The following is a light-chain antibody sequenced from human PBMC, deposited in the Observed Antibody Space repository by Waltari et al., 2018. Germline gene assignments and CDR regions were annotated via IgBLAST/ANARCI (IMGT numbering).Light chain of an antibody. J-gene: IGKJ1*01. CDR3: QQHGTLPAT. CDR2: RAS. V-gene: IGKV3-20*01. CDR1: QSVGSSS. Sequence: EIVFTQSPGTASLSPGERVTLSCRASQSVGSSSLAWYQQKPGQAPRLVIYRASRRATGIPDRFSGSGSGTDFSLTISRLEPEDVAVYYCQQHGTLPATFGQGTKVEIK.